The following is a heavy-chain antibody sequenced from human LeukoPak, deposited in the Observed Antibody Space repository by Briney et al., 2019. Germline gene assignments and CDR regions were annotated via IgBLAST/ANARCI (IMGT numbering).Heavy chain of an antibody. D-gene: IGHD2-15*01. CDR2: NNGDGSTT. Sequence: GGSLRLSCVASGFSLSGYWMYWVRQAPGKGLMYISRNNGDGSTTNYADVVKGRFTMPRDNVKNTLYLQMNSLRVEDTAVYYCAKQLGYCSDGSCYFPYWGQGTLVTVSS. CDR3: AKQLGYCSDGSCYFPY. J-gene: IGHJ4*02. CDR1: GFSLSGYW. V-gene: IGHV3-74*01.